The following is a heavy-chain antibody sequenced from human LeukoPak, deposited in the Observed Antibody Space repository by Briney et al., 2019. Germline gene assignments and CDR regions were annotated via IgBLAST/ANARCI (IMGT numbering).Heavy chain of an antibody. CDR2: ISYDGSNK. Sequence: PGGSLRLSCAASGFTFSSYGMHWVRQAPGKGLEWVAVISYDGSNKYYADSVKGRFTISRDNSKNTLYLQMNSLRAEDTAVYYCARDSNPPYYYDSSGPNWFDPWGQGTLVTVSS. V-gene: IGHV3-30*03. J-gene: IGHJ5*02. CDR1: GFTFSSYG. CDR3: ARDSNPPYYYDSSGPNWFDP. D-gene: IGHD3-22*01.